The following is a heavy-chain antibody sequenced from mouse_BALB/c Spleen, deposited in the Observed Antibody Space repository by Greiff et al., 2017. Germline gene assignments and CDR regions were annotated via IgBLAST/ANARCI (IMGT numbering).Heavy chain of an antibody. D-gene: IGHD3-2*01. CDR3: ATDSSGYVGGFAY. CDR1: GFNIKDTY. Sequence: VQLQQSGAELVKPGASVKLSCTASGFNIKDTYMHWVKQRPEQGLEWIGRIDPANGNTKYDPKFQGKATITADTSSNTAYLQLSSLTSEDTAVYYCATDSSGYVGGFAYWGQGTLVTVSA. V-gene: IGHV14-3*02. J-gene: IGHJ3*01. CDR2: IDPANGNT.